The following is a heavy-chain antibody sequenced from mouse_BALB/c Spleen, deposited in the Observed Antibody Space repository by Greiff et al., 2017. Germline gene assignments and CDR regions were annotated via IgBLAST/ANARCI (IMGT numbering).Heavy chain of an antibody. Sequence: GQLQQSGAELAKPGASVKMSCKASGYTFTSYWMHWVKQRPGQGLEWIGYINPSTGYTEYNQKFKDKATLTADKSSSTAYMQLSSLTSEDSAVYYCASGRGNRYWGQGTTLTVSS. CDR3: ASGRGNRY. D-gene: IGHD2-1*01. V-gene: IGHV1-7*01. CDR1: GYTFTSYW. CDR2: INPSTGYT. J-gene: IGHJ2*01.